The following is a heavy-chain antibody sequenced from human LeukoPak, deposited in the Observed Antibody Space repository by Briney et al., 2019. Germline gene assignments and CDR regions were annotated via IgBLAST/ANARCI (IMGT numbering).Heavy chain of an antibody. CDR1: GFTFSDYY. Sequence: GGSLRLSCAASGFTFSDYYRSWIRLARGKGLEWVSCISSSGSTIYYADSVKGRFTISRDNAKNSLYLQMNSLRAEDTAVYYCARDRGGFTGTDFDYWGQGTLVTVSS. J-gene: IGHJ4*02. CDR2: ISSSGSTI. CDR3: ARDRGGFTGTDFDY. D-gene: IGHD3-16*01. V-gene: IGHV3-11*04.